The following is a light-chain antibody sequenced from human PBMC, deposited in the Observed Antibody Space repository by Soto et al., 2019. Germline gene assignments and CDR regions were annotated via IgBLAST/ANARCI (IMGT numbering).Light chain of an antibody. CDR3: QQSYSTRWT. V-gene: IGKV1-39*01. J-gene: IGKJ1*01. Sequence: DIQMTQSPSSLSASVGDRVTITCRASQSISSYLNWYQQKPGKAPKLLSYTASSLQSGVPSRFSGSGYGTDFTLTISSLQPEDIATYYCQQSYSTRWTFGQGTKVEIK. CDR2: TAS. CDR1: QSISSY.